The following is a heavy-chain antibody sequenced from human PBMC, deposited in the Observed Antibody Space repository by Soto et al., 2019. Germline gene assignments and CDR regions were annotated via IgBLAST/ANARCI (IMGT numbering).Heavy chain of an antibody. Sequence: EVQLVESGGDLVQPGGSLRLSCAASGFTFSSYWMHWVRQAPGKGLVWVSRIKSDGSGAIYADSVKGRFTVSRDNAKNTLYLLMNSLSTEDTAVYYCARGDGDYHDGNGYLVRHWGQGTRVTVSS. D-gene: IGHD3-22*01. CDR1: GFTFSSYW. J-gene: IGHJ1*01. CDR2: IKSDGSGA. V-gene: IGHV3-74*01. CDR3: ARGDGDYHDGNGYLVRH.